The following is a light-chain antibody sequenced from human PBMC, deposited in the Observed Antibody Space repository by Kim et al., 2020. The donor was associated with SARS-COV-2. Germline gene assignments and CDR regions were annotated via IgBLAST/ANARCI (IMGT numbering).Light chain of an antibody. CDR3: SSYAGSNNV. Sequence: QSALTQPPSASGSPGPSVTISCTGTSSDVGGYNYVSWYQQHTGKAPKLMIYEVSKRPSGVPDRFSDSKSGNTASLTVSGLQAEDEADYYCSSYAGSNNVFGTGTKVTVL. CDR2: EVS. V-gene: IGLV2-8*01. CDR1: SSDVGGYNY. J-gene: IGLJ1*01.